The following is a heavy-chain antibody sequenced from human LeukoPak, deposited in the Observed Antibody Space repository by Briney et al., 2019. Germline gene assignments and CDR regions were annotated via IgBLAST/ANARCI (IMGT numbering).Heavy chain of an antibody. D-gene: IGHD6-19*01. CDR1: GFTFSSYS. J-gene: IGHJ4*02. V-gene: IGHV3-48*04. Sequence: PGGSLRLSCAASGFTFSSYSMNWVRQAPGKGLEWVSYISSSSSTIYYADSVKGRFTISRDNAKNSLYLQMNSLRAEDTAVYYCARAQQWLVGRDGTVEFDYWGQGTLVTVSS. CDR2: ISSSSSTI. CDR3: ARAQQWLVGRDGTVEFDY.